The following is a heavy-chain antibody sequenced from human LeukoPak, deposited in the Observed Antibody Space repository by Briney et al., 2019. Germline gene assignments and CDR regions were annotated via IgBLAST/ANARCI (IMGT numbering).Heavy chain of an antibody. CDR3: ARLRYYGSGSYSRYFFDY. J-gene: IGHJ4*02. V-gene: IGHV4-38-2*02. D-gene: IGHD3-10*01. CDR2: IYHSGST. CDR1: GYSISSGYY. Sequence: SETLSLTCTVSGYSISSGYYWGWIRQPPGKGLEWIGSIYHSGSTYYNPSLKSRVTISVDTSKNQFSLKLSSATAADTAVCYCARLRYYGSGSYSRYFFDYWGQGTLVTVSS.